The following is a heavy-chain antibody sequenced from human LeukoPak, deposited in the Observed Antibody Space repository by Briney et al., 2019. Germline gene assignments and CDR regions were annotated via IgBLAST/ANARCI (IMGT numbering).Heavy chain of an antibody. D-gene: IGHD1-1*01. CDR2: INPNSGGT. CDR3: ARVPKRIPLYYFDY. Sequence: GASVKVSCKASGYTFTGYYMHWVRQAPGQGLEWMGWINPNSGGTNYAQKFQGRVTMTRDTSISTAYMELSRLRSDDTAVYYCARVPKRIPLYYFDYWGQGTLVTVSS. CDR1: GYTFTGYY. V-gene: IGHV1-2*02. J-gene: IGHJ4*02.